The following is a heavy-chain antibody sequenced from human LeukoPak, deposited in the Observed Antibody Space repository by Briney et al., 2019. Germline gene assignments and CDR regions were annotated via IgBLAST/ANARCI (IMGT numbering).Heavy chain of an antibody. CDR1: GGSFSGYY. CDR3: ARSKVTDYFDY. Sequence: PSETLSLTCAVYGGSFSGYYWSWIRQPPGKGLEWIGEINHSGSTYYNPSLKSRVTISVDTSKNQFSLKLSSVTAADTAVYYCARSKVTDYFDYWGQGTLVTVSS. CDR2: INHSGST. J-gene: IGHJ4*02. D-gene: IGHD2-21*02. V-gene: IGHV4-34*01.